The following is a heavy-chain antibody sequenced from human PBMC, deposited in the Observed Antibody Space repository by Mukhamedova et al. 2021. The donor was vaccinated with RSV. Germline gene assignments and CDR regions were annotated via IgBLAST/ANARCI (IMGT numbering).Heavy chain of an antibody. Sequence: GTTNYNPSLKSRLTISVDTSKNQYSLKLSAVTAADTAVYYCAREAHGTGGTYYSYYFDSWGQGTLVTVPS. CDR3: AREAHGTGGTYYSYYFDS. CDR2: GTT. J-gene: IGHJ4*02. V-gene: IGHV4-59*01. D-gene: IGHD3-10*01.